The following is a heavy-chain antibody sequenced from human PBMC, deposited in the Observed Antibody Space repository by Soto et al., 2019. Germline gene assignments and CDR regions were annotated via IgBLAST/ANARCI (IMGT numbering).Heavy chain of an antibody. CDR1: GTYISEFS. J-gene: IGHJ1*01. V-gene: IGHV4-4*07. D-gene: IGHD1-7*01. CDR2: IHNNGVV. Sequence: QVQQQESGPGLVKPSDTLSLICSVSGTYISEFSWSWIRQPAGTGLEWIGRIHNNGVVHYSPSFRGLATLSIDTSSNYFSLNLQSATAADTAVYYCERESGENWTYEAHWGQGTLVTVSS. CDR3: ERESGENWTYEAH.